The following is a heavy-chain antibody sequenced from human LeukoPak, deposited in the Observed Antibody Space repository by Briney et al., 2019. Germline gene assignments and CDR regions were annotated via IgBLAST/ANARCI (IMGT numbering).Heavy chain of an antibody. CDR3: ASPPGIAVAGTDYYYYGMDV. Sequence: GGSLRLSCAASGFTFSSYGMHWVRQAPGKGLEWVSVIYSGGSTYYADSVKGRFTISRDSSKNTLYLQMNSLRAEDTAVYYCASPPGIAVAGTDYYYYGMDVWGQGTTVTVSS. J-gene: IGHJ6*02. CDR1: GFTFSSYG. V-gene: IGHV3-NL1*01. D-gene: IGHD6-19*01. CDR2: IYSGGST.